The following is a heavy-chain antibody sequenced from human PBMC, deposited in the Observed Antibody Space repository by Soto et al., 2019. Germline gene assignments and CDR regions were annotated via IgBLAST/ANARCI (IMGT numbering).Heavy chain of an antibody. D-gene: IGHD3-10*01. CDR1: GFTFSSYA. Sequence: GGSLRLSCAASGFTFSSYAISWVRQAPWKGLECVSTISGSGVSTYYTESVKGRFTISRDNSKNTLYLQMNSLRAEDTAVYYCAKGTQINLWSYFDYSGQRTLVALCS. J-gene: IGHJ4*02. V-gene: IGHV3-23*01. CDR3: AKGTQINLWSYFDY. CDR2: ISGSGVST.